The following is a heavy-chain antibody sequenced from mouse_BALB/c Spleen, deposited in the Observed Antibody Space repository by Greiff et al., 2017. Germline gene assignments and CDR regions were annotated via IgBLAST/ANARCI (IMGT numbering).Heavy chain of an antibody. Sequence: EVKLVESGGGLVKPGGSLKLSCAASGFAFSSYDMSWVRQTPEKRLEWVAYISSGGGSTYYPDTVKGRFTISRDNAKNTLYLQMSSLKSEDTAMYYCARQVYYGNYFDDWGQGTTLTVSS. CDR1: GFAFSSYD. CDR2: ISSGGGST. J-gene: IGHJ2*01. V-gene: IGHV5-12-1*01. CDR3: ARQVYYGNYFDD. D-gene: IGHD2-1*01.